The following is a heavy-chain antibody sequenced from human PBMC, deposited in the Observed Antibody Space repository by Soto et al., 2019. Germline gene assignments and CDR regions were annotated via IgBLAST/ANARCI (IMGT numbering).Heavy chain of an antibody. J-gene: IGHJ5*02. V-gene: IGHV4-30-2*02. CDR2: IYHSGST. CDR1: GGSISSGGYS. D-gene: IGHD6-13*01. Sequence: SETLSLTCAVSGGSISSGGYSWSWIRQPPGKGLEWIGYIYHSGSTNYTPSLKSRVTISVDTSKNQFSLNLRSVTAADTAIYYCARTPDGSWPTWFDPWGQGTLVTVSS. CDR3: ARTPDGSWPTWFDP.